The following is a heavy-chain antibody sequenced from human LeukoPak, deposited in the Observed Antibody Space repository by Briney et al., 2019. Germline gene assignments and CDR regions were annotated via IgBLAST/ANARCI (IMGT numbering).Heavy chain of an antibody. J-gene: IGHJ6*03. Sequence: PSETLSLTCIVSGGSISSSTYYWGWIRQSPGKGLEWIGSIYYSGSVYHNSSLKSRVSISIDTSKSQFSLKLRSVTAADTAVYYCARLKFYDSTGYSPGHYMDVWGKGTTVTVSS. D-gene: IGHD3-22*01. CDR2: IYYSGSV. CDR1: GGSISSSTYY. V-gene: IGHV4-39*01. CDR3: ARLKFYDSTGYSPGHYMDV.